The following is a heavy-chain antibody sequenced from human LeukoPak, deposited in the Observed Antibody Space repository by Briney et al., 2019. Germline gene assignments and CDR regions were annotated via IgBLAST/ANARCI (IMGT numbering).Heavy chain of an antibody. CDR2: INPNSGGT. Sequence: ASVKVSCKASGYTFTGYYMHWVRQAPGQGLEWMGWINPNSGGTNYAQKFQGRVTMTRDTSISTAYMELSRLRSDDTAVYYCARHAREYNDYANAQFDYWGQGALVTVSS. J-gene: IGHJ4*02. CDR1: GYTFTGYY. D-gene: IGHD4-17*01. CDR3: ARHAREYNDYANAQFDY. V-gene: IGHV1-2*02.